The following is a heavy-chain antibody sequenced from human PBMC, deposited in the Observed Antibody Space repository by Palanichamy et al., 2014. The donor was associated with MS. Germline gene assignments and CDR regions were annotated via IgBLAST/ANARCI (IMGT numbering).Heavy chain of an antibody. CDR1: GFSLSTSGVG. CDR3: AHGGYYDFWSGYSNWFDP. V-gene: IGHV2-5*02. Sequence: QITLKESGPTLVKPTQTLTLTCTFSGFSLSTSGVGVGWIRQPPGKALEWLALIYWDDDKRYSPSLKSRLTITKDTSKNQVVLTMTNMDPVDTATYYCAHGGYYDFWSGYSNWFDPWGQGTLVTVSS. D-gene: IGHD3-3*01. J-gene: IGHJ5*02. CDR2: IYWDDDK.